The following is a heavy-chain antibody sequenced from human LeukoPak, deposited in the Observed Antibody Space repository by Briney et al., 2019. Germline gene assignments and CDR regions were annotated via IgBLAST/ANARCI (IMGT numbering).Heavy chain of an antibody. J-gene: IGHJ4*02. D-gene: IGHD5-18*01. CDR1: GGTFSSYA. V-gene: IGHV1-69*05. Sequence: SVKVSCKSSGGTFSSYAVSWVRQAPGQGLEWMGGIIPIFGTAHSAQKFQGRFTISTDDTASTAFIELSSLRSEGTAVYYCVRGTGYSYGPGHWGQGTLVTVSS. CDR2: IIPIFGTA. CDR3: VRGTGYSYGPGH.